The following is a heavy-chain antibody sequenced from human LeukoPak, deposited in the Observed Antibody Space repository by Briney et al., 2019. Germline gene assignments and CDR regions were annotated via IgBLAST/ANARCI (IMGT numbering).Heavy chain of an antibody. V-gene: IGHV4-59*01. CDR3: ARDTRAYDSSGYSYFDY. J-gene: IGHJ4*02. D-gene: IGHD3-22*01. Sequence: PSETLSLTCTVSGGSISSYYWSWIRQPPGKGLEWIGYVYYSGSTNYNPSLKSRVTMSVDTSKHQFSLKLSSVTAADTAVYYCARDTRAYDSSGYSYFDYWGRGTLVSVSS. CDR1: GGSISSYY. CDR2: VYYSGST.